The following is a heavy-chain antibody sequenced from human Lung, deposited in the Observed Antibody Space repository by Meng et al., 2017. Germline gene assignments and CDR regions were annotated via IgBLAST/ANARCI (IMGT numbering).Heavy chain of an antibody. D-gene: IGHD4-11*01. Sequence: HVQLPLWGAGLLTPSETLSLTCVVSGGSFSDYYWSWIRQPPGKGLEWIGEINHSGSTNYNPSLESRATISVDTSQNNLSLKLSSVTAADSAVYYCARGPTTMAHDFDYWGQGTLVTVSS. CDR3: ARGPTTMAHDFDY. V-gene: IGHV4-34*01. J-gene: IGHJ4*02. CDR1: GGSFSDYY. CDR2: INHSGST.